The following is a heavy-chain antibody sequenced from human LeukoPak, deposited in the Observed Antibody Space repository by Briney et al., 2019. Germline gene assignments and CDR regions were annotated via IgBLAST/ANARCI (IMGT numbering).Heavy chain of an antibody. CDR1: GYTFTAAF. Sequence: SVKVSCKTSGYTFTAAFLHWVRQAPGHGLEWIGWFATNDGRTKYAERFQGRVSMTRETYTPTAYMELSSLTPDDTPVYYCARDGVFGTDFDAFDLWGQGTPVTV. CDR3: ARDGVFGTDFDAFDL. D-gene: IGHD3-3*01. CDR2: FATNDGRT. V-gene: IGHV1-2*02. J-gene: IGHJ3*01.